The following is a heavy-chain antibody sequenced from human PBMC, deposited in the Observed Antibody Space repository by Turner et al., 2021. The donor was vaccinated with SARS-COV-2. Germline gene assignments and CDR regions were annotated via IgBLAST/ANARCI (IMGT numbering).Heavy chain of an antibody. CDR2: IYSGGST. CDR3: ARQLTTVTTWFDP. V-gene: IGHV3-53*01. J-gene: IGHJ5*02. CDR1: GFTVSSNY. D-gene: IGHD4-17*01. Sequence: EMQLVESGGGLIQPGGALRLSCAASGFTVSSNYMSWVRQAPGKGLEWVSVIYSGGSTYYADSVKGRFTISRDNSKNTLYLQMNSLRAEDTAVYYCARQLTTVTTWFDPWGQGTLVTVSS.